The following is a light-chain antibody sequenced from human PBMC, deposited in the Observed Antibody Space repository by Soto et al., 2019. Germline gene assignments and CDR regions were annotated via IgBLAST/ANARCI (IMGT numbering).Light chain of an antibody. J-gene: IGLJ2*01. V-gene: IGLV1-44*01. CDR1: RSNIGTYA. Sequence: QSVLTQSPSASVTPGQRVTISCSGSRSNIGTYAVNWYQQLPGAAPTLLIFRNHQRPSGVPDRFSGSKSGPSASLAISGPQSEDEADYYCAAWDDSLRAVVFGGGTKLTVL. CDR3: AAWDDSLRAVV. CDR2: RNH.